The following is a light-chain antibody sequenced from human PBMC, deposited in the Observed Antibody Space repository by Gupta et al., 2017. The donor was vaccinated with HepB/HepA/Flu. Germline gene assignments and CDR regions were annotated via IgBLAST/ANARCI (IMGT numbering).Light chain of an antibody. CDR3: SSFTNLAVLV. CDR1: SNDVAAYNF. Sequence: SALTLPAYPSGSPGQSVTMSCTATSNDVAAYNFVSWYQHHPGKAPKLIIYDVNRRPAVVSNRFACSKSDKTASLTISELHTEDDADYYCSSFTNLAVLVFGGGTTLTVL. CDR2: DVN. V-gene: IGLV2-14*03. J-gene: IGLJ2*01.